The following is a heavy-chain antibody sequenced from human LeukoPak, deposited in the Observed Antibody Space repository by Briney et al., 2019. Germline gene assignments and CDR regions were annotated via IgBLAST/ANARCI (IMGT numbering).Heavy chain of an antibody. CDR1: GFTFSRYA. Sequence: GGSLRLSCAASGFTFSRYAVSYLRQAPGKGLEWAAAISDDFGTYHADSVKGRFTISRDNSRKTLYLQMTSLRAEDTAVYYCARGNSGHCSGATCYALDYWGQGTLVTVSS. CDR3: ARGNSGHCSGATCYALDY. CDR2: ISDDFGT. D-gene: IGHD2-2*01. V-gene: IGHV3-23*01. J-gene: IGHJ4*02.